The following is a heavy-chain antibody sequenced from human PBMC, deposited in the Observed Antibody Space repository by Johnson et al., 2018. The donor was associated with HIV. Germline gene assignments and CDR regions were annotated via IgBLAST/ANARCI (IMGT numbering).Heavy chain of an antibody. V-gene: IGHV3-11*04. J-gene: IGHJ3*02. CDR3: AKIRITMIVVVEGVDACDI. D-gene: IGHD3-22*01. Sequence: QVQLVESGGGLVKPGGSLRLSCAASGFTFSDYYMSWIRQAPGKGLEWVSGISWNSGSIAYADSVKGRFTISRDNAKNSLYVQMNSLRAEDTAVYYCAKIRITMIVVVEGVDACDIWGQGTMVTVSS. CDR1: GFTFSDYY. CDR2: ISWNSGSI.